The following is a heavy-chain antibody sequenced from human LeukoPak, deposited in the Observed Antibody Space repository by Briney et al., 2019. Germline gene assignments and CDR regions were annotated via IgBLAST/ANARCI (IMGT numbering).Heavy chain of an antibody. Sequence: PSQTLSLTCTVSGGSTSSGDYYWSWIRQPPGKGLEWIGYIYYSGSTYYNPSLKSRVTISVDTSKNQFSLKLSSVTAADTAVYYCAREMTTVTSAGRTHWFDPWGQGTLVTVSS. CDR3: AREMTTVTSAGRTHWFDP. D-gene: IGHD4-17*01. CDR2: IYYSGST. CDR1: GGSTSSGDYY. J-gene: IGHJ5*02. V-gene: IGHV4-30-4*08.